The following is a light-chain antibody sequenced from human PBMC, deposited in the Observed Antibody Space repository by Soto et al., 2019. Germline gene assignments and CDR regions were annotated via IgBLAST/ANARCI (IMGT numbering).Light chain of an antibody. J-gene: IGLJ2*01. Sequence: QSALTQPPSASGSPGQSVTLSCTGTGSDVGKYNFVSWYQQHPGKAPKLMIYEVTKRPSGVPDRFSGSKSGNTASLTVSGLQAEDEAYYYCSSYAGSNNLVFGGGTKLTVL. CDR3: SSYAGSNNLV. CDR1: GSDVGKYNF. CDR2: EVT. V-gene: IGLV2-8*01.